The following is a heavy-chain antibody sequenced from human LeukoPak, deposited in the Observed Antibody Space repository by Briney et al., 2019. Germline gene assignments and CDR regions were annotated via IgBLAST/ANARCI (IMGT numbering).Heavy chain of an antibody. CDR3: ARDVRYSSGWYYFDY. Sequence: GGSLRLCCAASGFTFSNYNMNWVRQAPGKGLEWVSSISSSSSYIYYADSVKGRFTISRDNAKNSLYLQMNSLRAEDTAVYYCARDVRYSSGWYYFDYWGQGTLVTVSS. V-gene: IGHV3-21*01. CDR1: GFTFSNYN. J-gene: IGHJ4*02. D-gene: IGHD6-19*01. CDR2: ISSSSSYI.